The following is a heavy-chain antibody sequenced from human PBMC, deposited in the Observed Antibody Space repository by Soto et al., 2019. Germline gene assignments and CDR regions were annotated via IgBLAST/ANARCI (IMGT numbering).Heavy chain of an antibody. CDR3: ARGEGSYFPFDL. Sequence: SETLSLTCAVYGGSFSGYYWSWIRQPPGKGLEWIGEINHSGSTNYNPSLKSRVTISVDTAKNQFSLKLTSVTAADTAMYYCARGEGSYFPFDLWGQGTLVTVSS. J-gene: IGHJ4*02. V-gene: IGHV4-34*01. D-gene: IGHD1-26*01. CDR2: INHSGST. CDR1: GGSFSGYY.